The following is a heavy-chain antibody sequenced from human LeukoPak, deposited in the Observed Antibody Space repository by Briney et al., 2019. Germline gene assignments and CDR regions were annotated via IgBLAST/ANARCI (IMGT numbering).Heavy chain of an antibody. V-gene: IGHV4-59*12. J-gene: IGHJ6*02. D-gene: IGHD3-3*01. CDR3: ARDRTYYDFWSGPIDYYYYGMDV. Sequence: PSETLSLTCTVSGGPISSYYWSWIRQPPGKGLEWIGYIYYSGTTNYNPSLKSRVTMSVDTSKNQFSLKLSSVTAADTAVYYCARDRTYYDFWSGPIDYYYYGMDVWGQGTTVTVSS. CDR1: GGPISSYY. CDR2: IYYSGTT.